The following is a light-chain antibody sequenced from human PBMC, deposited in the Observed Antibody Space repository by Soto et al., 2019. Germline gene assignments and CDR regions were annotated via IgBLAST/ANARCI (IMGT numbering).Light chain of an antibody. CDR3: SSYTSTSTRV. CDR1: SSDVGGYNY. Sequence: QSALTQPASVSGSPGQSITISCTGTSSDVGGYNYVSWYQQHPGKAPKVIISEVSNRPSGVSDRFSGSKSGNTASLTISGLQAEDVADYYCSSYTSTSTRVFGGGTKLTVL. CDR2: EVS. J-gene: IGLJ2*01. V-gene: IGLV2-14*01.